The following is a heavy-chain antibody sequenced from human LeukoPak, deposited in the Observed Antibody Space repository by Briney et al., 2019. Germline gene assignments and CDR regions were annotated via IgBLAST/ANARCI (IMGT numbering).Heavy chain of an antibody. V-gene: IGHV1-2*02. CDR1: RYTFTDYY. Sequence: ASVKVSCKASRYTFTDYYIHWVRQPPGQGLEGMGWINPNSGATNYAQKFQGRVTMTKDTSISTGYMELSRLRSDDTAVYYCARIRGGNNYHFDYWGQGTLVTVSS. J-gene: IGHJ4*02. CDR3: ARIRGGNNYHFDY. CDR2: INPNSGAT. D-gene: IGHD1-26*01.